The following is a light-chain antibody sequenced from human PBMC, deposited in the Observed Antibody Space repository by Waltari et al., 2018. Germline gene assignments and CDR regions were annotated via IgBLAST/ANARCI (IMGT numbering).Light chain of an antibody. Sequence: VLTQPPRTLSLSPGESATLSCRASQSLTKRYLAWYQQKPGQAPRLLIYGASSSAAGIPDRFSGSGSGTDFSLTISRLEPEDSAVYYGQQYGSSVLYTFGQGTKLESK. J-gene: IGKJ2*01. CDR2: GAS. V-gene: IGKV3-20*01. CDR1: QSLTKRY. CDR3: QQYGSSVLYT.